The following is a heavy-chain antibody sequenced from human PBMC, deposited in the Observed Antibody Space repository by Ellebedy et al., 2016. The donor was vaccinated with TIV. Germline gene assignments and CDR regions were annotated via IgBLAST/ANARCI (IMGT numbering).Heavy chain of an antibody. CDR2: IGPDGRVK. D-gene: IGHD2-2*01. J-gene: IGHJ6*02. CDR3: AKDIGSSISGGYYGMDV. V-gene: IGHV3-7*03. Sequence: GESLKISCAASGFTFSAHWMTWVRQAPEKGLEWVANIGPDGRVKYSADSVQGRFTISRDNAKNSLYLQMNSLRAEDTALYYCAKDIGSSISGGYYGMDVWGQGITVTVSS. CDR1: GFTFSAHW.